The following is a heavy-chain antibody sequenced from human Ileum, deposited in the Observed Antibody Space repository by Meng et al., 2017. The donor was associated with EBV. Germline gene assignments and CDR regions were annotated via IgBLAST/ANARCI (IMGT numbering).Heavy chain of an antibody. Sequence: VQLQESGPGRGNPSGTLALTCAFSGSSISFINWWSWVRQSPEKGLEWIGEMSDSGIIHYNPSLKSRVTISADKSNNQFSLKLTSVTSADTAVYFCAKNGEKYFEYWGQGTLVTVSS. V-gene: IGHV4-4*02. CDR2: MSDSGII. J-gene: IGHJ4*02. CDR3: AKNGEKYFEY. CDR1: GSSISFINW.